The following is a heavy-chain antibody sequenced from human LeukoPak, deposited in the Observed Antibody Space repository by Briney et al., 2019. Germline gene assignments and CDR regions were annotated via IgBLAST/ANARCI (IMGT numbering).Heavy chain of an antibody. D-gene: IGHD2-2*02. Sequence: SETLSLTCVVSGGSFSGYYWSWIRQPPGKGLEWIGEISHGGRTNYSPSLKSRVTISVDTSKNQFSLNLSSVTAADTAVYYCARGLELGYCSGASCYIWFDPWGQGTLVTVSS. CDR2: ISHGGRT. CDR3: ARGLELGYCSGASCYIWFDP. V-gene: IGHV4-34*01. CDR1: GGSFSGYY. J-gene: IGHJ5*02.